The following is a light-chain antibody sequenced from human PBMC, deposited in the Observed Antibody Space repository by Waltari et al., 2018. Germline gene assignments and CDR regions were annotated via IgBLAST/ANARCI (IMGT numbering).Light chain of an antibody. CDR3: CSYAGSYTFAV. CDR2: DVS. Sequence: SALTQPRSVSGPPGQSVPISCPGPSSDGGGYNYASCYQHHPGNAPNLMIYDVSKRPSGVPDLFSGSKSGNSASLTISGLQAEYESDYYCCSYAGSYTFAVFGTWTKVTVL. CDR1: SSDGGGYNY. V-gene: IGLV2-11*01. J-gene: IGLJ1*01.